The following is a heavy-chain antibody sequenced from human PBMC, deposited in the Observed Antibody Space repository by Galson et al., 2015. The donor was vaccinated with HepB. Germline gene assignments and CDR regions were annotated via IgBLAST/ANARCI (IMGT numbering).Heavy chain of an antibody. CDR1: GFSVSSNY. V-gene: IGHV3-66*01. CDR3: ARRMPGNWAHDF. Sequence: SLRLSCAASGFSVSSNYMSWVRQAPGKGLEWVSVIYSGGNTYYADSVRGRFTISRDSSKKTLYLQMNSLRAEDTAVYYCARRMPGNWAHDFWGQGTLVIVSS. D-gene: IGHD7-27*01. CDR2: IYSGGNT. J-gene: IGHJ4*02.